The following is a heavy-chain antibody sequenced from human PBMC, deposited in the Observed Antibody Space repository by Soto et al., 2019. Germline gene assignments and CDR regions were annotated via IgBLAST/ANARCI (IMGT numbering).Heavy chain of an antibody. D-gene: IGHD1-26*01. CDR3: ARVGGAPLGAFDI. CDR1: GGSISGYY. CDR2: IFYSGTI. V-gene: IGHV4-59*01. J-gene: IGHJ3*02. Sequence: PSETLSLTCTVSGGSISGYYWSWIRQPPGKGLEWIGYIFYSGTINYNPSLTSRVTVSVDTSKNQFSLKLSSVTAADTAVYYCARVGGAPLGAFDIWGQGTMVTVSS.